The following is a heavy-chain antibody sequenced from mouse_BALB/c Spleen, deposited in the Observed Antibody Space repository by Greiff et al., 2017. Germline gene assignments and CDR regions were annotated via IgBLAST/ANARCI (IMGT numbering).Heavy chain of an antibody. V-gene: IGHV5-4*02. CDR3: ARDLGRDWYFDV. D-gene: IGHD4-1*01. Sequence: EVQVVESGGGLVKPGGSLKLSCAASGFTFSDYYMYWVRQTPEKRLEWVATISDGGSYTYYPDSVKGRFTISRDNAKNNLYLQMSSLKSEDTAMYYCARDLGRDWYFDVWGAGTTVTVSS. CDR2: ISDGGSYT. CDR1: GFTFSDYY. J-gene: IGHJ1*01.